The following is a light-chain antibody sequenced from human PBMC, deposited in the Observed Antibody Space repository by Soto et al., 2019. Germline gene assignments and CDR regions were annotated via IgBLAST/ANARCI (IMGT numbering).Light chain of an antibody. V-gene: IGKV1-9*01. Sequence: DIPLTQSPSFLSASVGDRVTITCRASQGISSYLAWYQQKPGKAPKLLIYAASTLQSGVPSRFSGSGSGTEFTLTISSLQPDDFATYYCQQLNSYLWTFGQGTKVEIK. CDR2: AAS. J-gene: IGKJ1*01. CDR3: QQLNSYLWT. CDR1: QGISSY.